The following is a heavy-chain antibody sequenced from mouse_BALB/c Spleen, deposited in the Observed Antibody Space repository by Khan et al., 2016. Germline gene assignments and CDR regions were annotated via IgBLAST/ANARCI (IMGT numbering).Heavy chain of an antibody. CDR2: ISYSGST. D-gene: IGHD3-1*01. V-gene: IGHV3-2*02. J-gene: IGHJ4*01. Sequence: EVQLQESGPGLVKPSQSLSLTCTVTGYSITSDHAWNWIRQFPGNKLEWMGYISYSGSTSFNPSLKSRISITRDTSKNQFFLQLSSVTTEDTASYFCARWARQKAMDYWGQGTSVTVSS. CDR3: ARWARQKAMDY. CDR1: GYSITSDHA.